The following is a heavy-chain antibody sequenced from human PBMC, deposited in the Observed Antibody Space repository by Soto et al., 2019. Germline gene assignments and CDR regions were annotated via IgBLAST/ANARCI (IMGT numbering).Heavy chain of an antibody. J-gene: IGHJ6*02. V-gene: IGHV1-3*01. CDR2: INAGNGNT. CDR3: ARDEAAADNYYYFGMDV. D-gene: IGHD6-13*01. CDR1: GYTFTSYA. Sequence: QVQLVQSGAEVKKPGASVKVSCKASGYTFTSYAMHWVRQAPGQRLEWMGWINAGNGNTKYSPKFPGRVTITRDTSASTAYMELSSLRSEDTAVYYCARDEAAADNYYYFGMDVWGQGTTVTVSS.